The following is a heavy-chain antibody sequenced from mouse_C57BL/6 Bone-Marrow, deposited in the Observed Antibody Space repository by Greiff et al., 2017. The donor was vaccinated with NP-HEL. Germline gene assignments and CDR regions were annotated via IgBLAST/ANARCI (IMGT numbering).Heavy chain of an antibody. J-gene: IGHJ2*01. CDR3: ARRGYGNCFDC. CDR2: IYPRSGNT. Sequence: VQLKESGAELARPGASVKLSCKASGYTFTSYGISWVKQRTGQGLEWIGEIYPRSGNTYYNEKFKGKATLTADTSSSTAYMELRSLTSEDSAVYVCARRGYGNCFDCWGQGTTLTVSS. CDR1: GYTFTSYG. D-gene: IGHD2-1*01. V-gene: IGHV1-81*01.